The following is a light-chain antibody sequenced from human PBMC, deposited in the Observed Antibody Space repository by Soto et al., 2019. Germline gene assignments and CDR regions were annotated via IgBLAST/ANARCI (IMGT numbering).Light chain of an antibody. CDR3: HQYNSYPYT. CDR1: QSISRG. J-gene: IGKJ2*01. Sequence: DIQMTQSPSTLSASVGDKVTITCRASQSISRGLAWYQQKPGQAPKFLIYDASNLDTGVPPRFSGSGSGTEFTLTISSLQPYDFATYYCHQYNSYPYTFGQGTKLEIK. V-gene: IGKV1-5*01. CDR2: DAS.